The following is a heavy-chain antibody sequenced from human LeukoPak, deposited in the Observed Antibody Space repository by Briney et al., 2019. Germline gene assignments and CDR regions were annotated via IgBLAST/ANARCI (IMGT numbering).Heavy chain of an antibody. CDR2: ISGSGGST. CDR1: GFTFSSYA. V-gene: IGHV3-23*01. J-gene: IGHJ6*02. D-gene: IGHD3-3*01. CDR3: ARYYDFWSGYYPAFAYGMDV. Sequence: GGSLRLSCAASGFTFSSYAMSWVRQAPGKGLEWVSAISGSGGSTYYADSVKGRFTISRDNSKNTLYLQMNSLRSEDTAVYYCARYYDFWSGYYPAFAYGMDVWGQGTTVTVSS.